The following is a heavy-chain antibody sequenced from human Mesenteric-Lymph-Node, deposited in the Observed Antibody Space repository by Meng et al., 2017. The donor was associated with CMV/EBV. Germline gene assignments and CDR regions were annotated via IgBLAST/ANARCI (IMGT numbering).Heavy chain of an antibody. J-gene: IGHJ6*02. CDR1: GFTFSSYA. CDR3: ARDGGIVVVPAASDDYYYGMDV. D-gene: IGHD2-2*01. Sequence: GESLKISCAASGFTFSSYAMHWVRQAPGKGLEWVAVISYDGSNKYYADSVKGRFTISRDNSKNTLYLQMNSLRAEDTAVYYCARDGGIVVVPAASDDYYYGMDVSGQGTTVTVSS. CDR2: ISYDGSNK. V-gene: IGHV3-30-3*01.